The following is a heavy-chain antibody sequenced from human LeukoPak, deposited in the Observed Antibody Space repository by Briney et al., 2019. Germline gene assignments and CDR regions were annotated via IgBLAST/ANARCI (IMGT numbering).Heavy chain of an antibody. CDR3: ARAGLKGYCSGGSCFNL. CDR2: INHSGST. CDR1: GGSFSGYY. Sequence: PSXXLSLTCAVYGGSFSGYYWSWIRQPPGKGLEWIGEINHSGSTNYNPSLKSRVTISVDTSKNQFSLKLSSVTAADTAVYYCARAGLKGYCSGGSCFNLWGRGTLVTVSS. V-gene: IGHV4-34*01. J-gene: IGHJ2*01. D-gene: IGHD2-15*01.